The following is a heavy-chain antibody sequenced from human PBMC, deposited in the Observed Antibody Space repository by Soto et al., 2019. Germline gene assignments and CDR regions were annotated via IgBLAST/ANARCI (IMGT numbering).Heavy chain of an antibody. J-gene: IGHJ6*03. V-gene: IGHV1-18*01. CDR2: ISAYNGNT. D-gene: IGHD2-2*01. Sequence: APVKRSGEGRVWTLSRSGRRWVRQAPGQGLEWMGWISAYNGNTNCAQKFQGRVTMTTDTSTSTAYMELRNLRSDDTAVYYCARDSAYCSRDSCPQHMDVWGNGPTVHVP. CDR3: ARDSAYCSRDSCPQHMDV. CDR1: VWTLSRSG.